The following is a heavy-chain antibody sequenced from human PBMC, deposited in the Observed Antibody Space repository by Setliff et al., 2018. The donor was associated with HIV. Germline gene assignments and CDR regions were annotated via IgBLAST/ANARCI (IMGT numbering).Heavy chain of an antibody. D-gene: IGHD5-18*01. CDR1: GGSISSSSYY. J-gene: IGHJ4*02. CDR2: MYYSGST. Sequence: SETLSLTCTVSGGSISSSSYYWGWVRQPPGKGLEWIGSMYYSGSTYYTPSLKSRITISLDTSKNQFSLRMRSVTAVDTAVYYCARVFVDTAVLRVLEYYFDSWGRGTLVTVSS. V-gene: IGHV4-39*07. CDR3: ARVFVDTAVLRVLEYYFDS.